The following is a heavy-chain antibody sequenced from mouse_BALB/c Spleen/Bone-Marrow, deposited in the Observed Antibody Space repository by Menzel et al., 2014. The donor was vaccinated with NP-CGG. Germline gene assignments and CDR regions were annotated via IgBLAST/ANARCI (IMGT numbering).Heavy chain of an antibody. CDR3: ARSGSSSGYFDY. J-gene: IGHJ2*01. V-gene: IGHV5-17*02. Sequence: VAYISSGSSTIYYADTVMGRFTISRDNPKNTLFLQMTSLRSEDTAMYYCARSGSSSGYFDYWGQGTTLTVSS. D-gene: IGHD1-1*01. CDR2: ISSGSSTI.